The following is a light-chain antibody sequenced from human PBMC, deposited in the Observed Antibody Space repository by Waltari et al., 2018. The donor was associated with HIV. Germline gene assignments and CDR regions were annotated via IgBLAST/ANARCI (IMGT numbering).Light chain of an antibody. CDR2: DVS. V-gene: IGLV2-14*03. J-gene: IGLJ1*01. CDR3: SSYSGTSSVV. CDR1: SSDVGAYNH. Sequence: QSALTQPASVSGSPGRSITISCTGTSSDVGAYNHVSWFQQFPGKAPQLIIYDVSNRPSGVSDRFSGSKSGNTASLAISGLQAADEAEYYCSSYSGTSSVVFGTGTKVSVL.